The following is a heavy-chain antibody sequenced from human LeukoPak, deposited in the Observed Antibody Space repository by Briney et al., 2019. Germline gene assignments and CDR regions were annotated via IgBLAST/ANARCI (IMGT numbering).Heavy chain of an antibody. CDR3: ARAAFGYRAHGTYDN. J-gene: IGHJ4*02. Sequence: ASVKVSCKASGYTFTGYYMEWVRQAPGQGLEWMGWINPNSGGTNYAQKFQGRVTMTRDTSISTAYMELSRLRSDDTAVYYCARAAFGYRAHGTYDNWGQGTLVTVSS. D-gene: IGHD5-12*01. CDR1: GYTFTGYY. CDR2: INPNSGGT. V-gene: IGHV1-2*02.